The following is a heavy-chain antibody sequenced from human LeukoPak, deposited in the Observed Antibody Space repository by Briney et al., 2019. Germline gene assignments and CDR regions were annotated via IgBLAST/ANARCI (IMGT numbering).Heavy chain of an antibody. V-gene: IGHV3-23*01. J-gene: IGHJ4*02. CDR1: GFTFSTFA. Sequence: GGSLRLSCVVSGFTFSTFAMIWVRQPPGKGLEWVSSIFPSGGEIHYADSVRGRFTISRDNSKSTLSLQMNSLRAEDTAIYYCATYRQVLLPFESWGQGTLVTVSS. CDR2: IFPSGGEI. D-gene: IGHD2-8*02. CDR3: ATYRQVLLPFES.